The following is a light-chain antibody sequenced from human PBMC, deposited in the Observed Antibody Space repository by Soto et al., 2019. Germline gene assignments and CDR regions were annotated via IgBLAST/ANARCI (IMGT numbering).Light chain of an antibody. V-gene: IGKV3-15*01. Sequence: EIVMTQSPATLSLSPGERATLSCRASQSLTTDLAWYQQKPGQPPRLLIYGASTRATDFPARFSGSGSGTEFTLTISSLQSEDFATYYCQQYNSYPITFGQGTRLEIK. CDR1: QSLTTD. CDR3: QQYNSYPIT. J-gene: IGKJ5*01. CDR2: GAS.